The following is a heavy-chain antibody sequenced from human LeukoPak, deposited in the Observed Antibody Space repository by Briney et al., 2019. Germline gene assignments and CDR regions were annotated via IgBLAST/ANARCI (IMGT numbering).Heavy chain of an antibody. CDR1: GFTFSDYW. V-gene: IGHV3-74*01. D-gene: IGHD6-19*01. CDR3: LSPGVAVTGTEY. J-gene: IGHJ4*02. Sequence: GGSLRLSCAASGFTFSDYWMHWVRQAPGPRLVWVSNIDTDTRGTYYAESVKRRFTISRDNAKSALYLQMNNLTAEDTAVYYCLSPGVAVTGTEYWGQGTRVTVSS. CDR2: IDTDTRGT.